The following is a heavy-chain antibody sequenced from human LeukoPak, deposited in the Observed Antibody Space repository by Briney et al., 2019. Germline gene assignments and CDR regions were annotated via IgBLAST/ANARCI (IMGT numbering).Heavy chain of an antibody. CDR2: MNPNSGNT. Sequence: ASVKASCKASGYTFTSYDINWVRQATGQGLEWMGWMNPNSGNTGYAQKFQGRVTMTRNTSISTAYMELSSLRSEDTAVYYCARPLYYYGSGSYHYWGQGTLVTVSS. J-gene: IGHJ4*02. CDR1: GYTFTSYD. V-gene: IGHV1-8*01. D-gene: IGHD3-10*01. CDR3: ARPLYYYGSGSYHY.